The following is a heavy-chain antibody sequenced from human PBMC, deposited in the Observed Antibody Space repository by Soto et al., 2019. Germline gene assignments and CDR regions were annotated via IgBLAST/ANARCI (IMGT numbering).Heavy chain of an antibody. Sequence: QVQLQESGPGLVKPSETLSLTCTVSGGSISSYYWSWIRQPPGKGLEWIGYIYYSGSTNYNPSLKSRVNISLDTSKNPFSLKLSSVTAADTAVYYCARHRIYCSGGSCYSSNNWFDPWGQGTLVTVSS. CDR2: IYYSGST. V-gene: IGHV4-59*08. J-gene: IGHJ5*02. CDR1: GGSISSYY. D-gene: IGHD2-15*01. CDR3: ARHRIYCSGGSCYSSNNWFDP.